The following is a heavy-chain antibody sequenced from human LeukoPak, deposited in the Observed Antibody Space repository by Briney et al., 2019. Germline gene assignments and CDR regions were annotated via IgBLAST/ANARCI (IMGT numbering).Heavy chain of an antibody. CDR1: GFTFSSHD. V-gene: IGHV3-33*05. CDR3: ALRSYYDSSAYYYLDY. Sequence: GGSLRLSCAASGFTFSSHDMHWVRQAPGKGLEWVAIISYDGGKKDYADSVKGRFTISRDNSKNTLYLQMNSLRAEDTAVYYCALRSYYDSSAYYYLDYWGQGTLVTVSS. CDR2: ISYDGGKK. J-gene: IGHJ4*02. D-gene: IGHD3-22*01.